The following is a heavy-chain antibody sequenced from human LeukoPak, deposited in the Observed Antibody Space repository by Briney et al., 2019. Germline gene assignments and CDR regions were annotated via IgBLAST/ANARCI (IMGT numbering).Heavy chain of an antibody. J-gene: IGHJ3*02. V-gene: IGHV3-33*06. D-gene: IGHD3-3*01. CDR1: GFTFSSYG. Sequence: GGSLRLSCAASGFTFSSYGMHWVRQAPGKGLEWVAVIWYDGSNKYYADSVKGRFTISRDNSKNTLYLQMNSLRAEDTAVYYCANTQVQREFFHRTDAFDIWGQGTMVTVSS. CDR2: IWYDGSNK. CDR3: ANTQVQREFFHRTDAFDI.